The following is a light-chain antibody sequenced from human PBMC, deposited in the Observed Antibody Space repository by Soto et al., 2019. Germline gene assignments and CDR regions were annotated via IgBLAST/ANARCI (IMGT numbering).Light chain of an antibody. J-gene: IGLJ1*01. Sequence: QSALTQPASVSGPPGQSITISCTGTSSDIGSYHLVSWYQQHPGRAPKLMIYEATKRPSGVSNRFSGSRSGNTASLTISGLQADDEADYFCCSYAGDYYVFGTGTKLTVL. CDR2: EAT. CDR3: CSYAGDYYV. V-gene: IGLV2-23*01. CDR1: SSDIGSYHL.